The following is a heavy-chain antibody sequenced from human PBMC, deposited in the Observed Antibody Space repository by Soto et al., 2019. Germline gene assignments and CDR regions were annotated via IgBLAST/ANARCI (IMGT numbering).Heavy chain of an antibody. CDR1: GDPINNRSYY. V-gene: IGHV4-39*01. Sequence: NPSETLSLTCTVTGDPINNRSYYWGWIRQPPGKGLEWIGSIYYSGSTYNNPSLKSRVSMSVDTSKNQFSLKLRSVTAADTALYYCARQRTSVVTQAYFDSWGQGSLVTVSS. CDR3: ARQRTSVVTQAYFDS. CDR2: IYYSGST. J-gene: IGHJ4*02. D-gene: IGHD2-21*02.